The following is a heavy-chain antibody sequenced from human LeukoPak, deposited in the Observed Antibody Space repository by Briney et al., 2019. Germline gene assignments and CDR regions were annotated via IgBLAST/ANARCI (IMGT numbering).Heavy chain of an antibody. CDR3: ARESRPFNFGYYFDL. CDR2: INSDGSST. D-gene: IGHD3-10*01. CDR1: GFTFSNYA. Sequence: PGGSLRLSCVASGFTFSNYAIHWVRHAPGKGLECVSAINSDGSSTNYADSVKGRFIISRDNSKNTLYLQMGSLRAEDMAIYYCARESRPFNFGYYFDLWGQGSLVTVS. J-gene: IGHJ4*02. V-gene: IGHV3-64*02.